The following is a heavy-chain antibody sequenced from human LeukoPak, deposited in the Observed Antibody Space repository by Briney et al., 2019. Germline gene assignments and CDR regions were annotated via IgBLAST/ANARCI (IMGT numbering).Heavy chain of an antibody. CDR3: ASRRDGYNPVDYYMDV. CDR1: GYTFTGYY. CDR2: INPNSGGT. Sequence: ASVKVSCKASGYTFTGYYMHWVQQAPGQGLEWMGWINPNSGGTNYAQKFQGRVTMTRDTSISTAYMELSRLRSDDTAVYYCASRRDGYNPVDYYMDVWGKGTTVTVSS. V-gene: IGHV1-2*02. D-gene: IGHD5-24*01. J-gene: IGHJ6*03.